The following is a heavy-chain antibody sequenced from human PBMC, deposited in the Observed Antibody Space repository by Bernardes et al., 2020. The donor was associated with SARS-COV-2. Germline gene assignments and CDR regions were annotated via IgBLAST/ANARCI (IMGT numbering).Heavy chain of an antibody. J-gene: IGHJ4*02. CDR3: ARRAMGVGGAYLFDY. Sequence: GGSLRLSCEVSGFTFSSYTMNWVRQAPGKGLEWVSSLGTKTYYTDSVNGRFTVSRDNSKNTLFLEMKSLRADDTAVYYCARRAMGVGGAYLFDYWGRGTPVTVSS. CDR1: GFTFSSYT. D-gene: IGHD3-10*01. CDR2: SLGTKT. V-gene: IGHV3-23*01.